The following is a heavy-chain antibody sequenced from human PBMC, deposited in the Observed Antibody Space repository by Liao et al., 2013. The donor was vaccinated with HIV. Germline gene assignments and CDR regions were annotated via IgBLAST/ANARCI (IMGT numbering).Heavy chain of an antibody. J-gene: IGHJ4*02. CDR3: ARIVVDTAMGN. CDR1: GGSISSSIYY. CDR2: IYYSGST. D-gene: IGHD5-18*01. V-gene: IGHV4-39*07. Sequence: QVQLQQWGAGLLKPSETLSLTCTVSGGSISSSIYYWGWIRQPPGKGLEWIGSIYYSGSTFYNPSLKSRVTISVDTSKNQFSLKLTSVTAADTAVYYCARIVVDTAMGNWGQGTLVTVSS.